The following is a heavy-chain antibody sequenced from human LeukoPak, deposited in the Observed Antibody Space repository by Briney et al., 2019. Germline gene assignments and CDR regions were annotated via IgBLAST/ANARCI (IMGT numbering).Heavy chain of an antibody. CDR3: ATSGGYRNAFDI. D-gene: IGHD6-19*01. CDR2: ISSSGSTI. CDR1: GFTFSDSY. J-gene: IGHJ3*02. Sequence: GGSLRLSCAASGFTFSDSYFYWLRQAPGKGLEWVSYISSSGSTIYYADSVKGRFTISRDNAKNSLYLQMNSLRAEDTAVYYCATSGGYRNAFDIWGQGTMVTVSS. V-gene: IGHV3-11*01.